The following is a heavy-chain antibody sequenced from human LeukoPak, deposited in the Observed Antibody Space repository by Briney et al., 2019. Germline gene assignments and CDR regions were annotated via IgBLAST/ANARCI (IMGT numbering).Heavy chain of an antibody. J-gene: IGHJ5*02. V-gene: IGHV4-61*01. Sequence: PSETVSLTCTVSGTSVSSSSYWTWIRQPPGKGLEWITHIYNGVNTNYNPSHKSRVTISVDTSKNQFSLRLNSVTAADTAIYYCARSRAFNSGAFDPWGQGSLVTGSS. CDR3: ARSRAFNSGAFDP. CDR1: GTSVSSSSY. D-gene: IGHD1-26*01. CDR2: IYNGVNT.